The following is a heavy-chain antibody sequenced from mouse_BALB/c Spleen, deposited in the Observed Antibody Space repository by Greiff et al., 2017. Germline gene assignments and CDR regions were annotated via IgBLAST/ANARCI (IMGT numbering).Heavy chain of an antibody. CDR2: ISYSGST. CDR3: AKEYGNWYFDV. J-gene: IGHJ1*01. D-gene: IGHD2-1*01. CDR1: GYSITSDYA. Sequence: VQLQQSGPGLVKPSQSLSLTCTVTGYSITSDYAWNWIRQFPGNKLEWMGYISYSGSTSYNPSLKSRISITRDTSKNQFFLQLNSVTTEDTATYYCAKEYGNWYFDVWGAGTTVTVSS. V-gene: IGHV3-2*02.